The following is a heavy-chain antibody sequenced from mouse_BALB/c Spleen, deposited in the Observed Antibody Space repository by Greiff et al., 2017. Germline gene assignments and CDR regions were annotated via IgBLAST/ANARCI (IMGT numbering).Heavy chain of an antibody. D-gene: IGHD1-2*01. CDR3: ARGITTATWFAY. CDR1: GFTFSSYA. V-gene: IGHV5-6-5*01. CDR2: ISSGGST. J-gene: IGHJ3*01. Sequence: EVKVVESGGGLVKPGGSLKLSCAASGFTFSSYAMSWVRQTPEKRLEWVASISSGGSTYYPDSVKGRFTISRDNARNILYLQMSSLRSEDTAMYYCARGITTATWFAYWGQGTLVTVSA.